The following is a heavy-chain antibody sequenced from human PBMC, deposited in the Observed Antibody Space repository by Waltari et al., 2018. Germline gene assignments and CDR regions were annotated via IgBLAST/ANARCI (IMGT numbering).Heavy chain of an antibody. V-gene: IGHV4-59*01. D-gene: IGHD2-21*01. Sequence: QVQLQESGPGLVKPSETLSLTCTVSGGSLSSYYWSWIRQPPGKGLEWIGYIYYSGSTNYNPSLKSRVTISVDTSKNQFSLKLSSVTAADTAVYYCAREPLYCGGDCYLGAFDIWGQGTMVTVSS. J-gene: IGHJ3*02. CDR1: GGSLSSYY. CDR3: AREPLYCGGDCYLGAFDI. CDR2: IYYSGST.